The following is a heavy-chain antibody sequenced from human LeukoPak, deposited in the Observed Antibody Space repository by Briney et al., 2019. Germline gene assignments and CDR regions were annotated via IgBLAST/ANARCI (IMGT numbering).Heavy chain of an antibody. CDR3: ASSTQHCSTWIFDQ. J-gene: IGHJ4*02. D-gene: IGHD6-13*01. CDR2: IYYSGST. V-gene: IGHV4-59*01. Sequence: SETLSLTCTVSGGSISYYYLSWVRQTPGKGLEWIGYIYYSGSTNYNPSLKSRVTISVDTSKNQFSLKLNSVTAADTAVYYCASSTQHCSTWIFDQWGQGTLVTVSS. CDR1: GGSISYYY.